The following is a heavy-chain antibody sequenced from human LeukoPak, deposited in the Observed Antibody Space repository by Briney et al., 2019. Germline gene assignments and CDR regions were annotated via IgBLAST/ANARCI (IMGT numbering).Heavy chain of an antibody. CDR2: KYYSGST. CDR3: ARPYYYDSRIDP. J-gene: IGHJ5*02. CDR1: GGSISSGDYY. V-gene: IGHV4-30-4*01. Sequence: SETLSLTCTVSGGSISSGDYYWSWVRQPPGKGLEWIAYKYYSGSTYYNPSLKSRVTMSADTSKNQLSLKLSSVTAADTAVYYCARPYYYDSRIDPWGQGILVTVSS. D-gene: IGHD3-22*01.